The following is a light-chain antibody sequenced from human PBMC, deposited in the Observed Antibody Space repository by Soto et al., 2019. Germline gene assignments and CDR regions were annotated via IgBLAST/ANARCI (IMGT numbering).Light chain of an antibody. J-gene: IGKJ5*01. CDR2: DAS. CDR3: QQRSNWPRST. V-gene: IGKV3-11*01. CDR1: QSVSSY. Sequence: EIVLTQSPATLSLSPGERATLSCRASQSVSSYLAWYQQNPGQAPRLLIYDASNRATGIPARFSGSGSGTDFTLTISSLEPEDFAVYYCQQRSNWPRSTFGQGTRLEIK.